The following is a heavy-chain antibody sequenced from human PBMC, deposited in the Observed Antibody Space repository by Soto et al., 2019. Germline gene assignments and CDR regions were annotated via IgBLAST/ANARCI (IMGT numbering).Heavy chain of an antibody. Sequence: QVHLVQSGAEVKKPGASVKVSCKGSGYAFTTYGITWVRQAPGQSLEWMGWISAHHGNTNYAQKLQGRVTVTRDTSTSTAYVELRSLRSDYAAVYYRARGRYGDYWGEGALVTVSS. CDR2: ISAHHGNT. CDR3: ARGRYGDY. CDR1: GYAFTTYG. D-gene: IGHD1-1*01. J-gene: IGHJ4*02. V-gene: IGHV1-18*01.